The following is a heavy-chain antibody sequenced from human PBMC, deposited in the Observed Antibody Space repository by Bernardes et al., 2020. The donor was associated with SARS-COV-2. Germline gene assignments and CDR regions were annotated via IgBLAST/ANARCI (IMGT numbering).Heavy chain of an antibody. V-gene: IGHV3-30*18. J-gene: IGHJ6*02. CDR3: AKDQLSRWFGELSTYYYYGMDV. CDR1: GFTFSSYG. Sequence: GGSLTLSCAASGFTFSSYGMHWVRQAPGKGLEWVAVISYDGSNKYYADSVKGRFTISRDNSKNTLYLQMNSLRAEDTAVYYCAKDQLSRWFGELSTYYYYGMDVWGQGTTVTVSS. CDR2: ISYDGSNK. D-gene: IGHD3-10*01.